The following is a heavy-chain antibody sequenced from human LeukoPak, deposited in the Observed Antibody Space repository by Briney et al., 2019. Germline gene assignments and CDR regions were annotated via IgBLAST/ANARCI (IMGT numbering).Heavy chain of an antibody. CDR1: GGSISSYY. CDR3: ARHRCGGWCYFDY. V-gene: IGHV4-59*01. CDR2: IYYSGST. J-gene: IGHJ4*02. Sequence: SETLSLTCTVSGGSISSYYWSWIRQPPGKGLEWIGYIYYSGSTNYNPSLKSRVTISVDTSKNQFSLKLSSVTAADTAVYYCARHRCGGWCYFDYWGQGTLVTVSS. D-gene: IGHD6-19*01.